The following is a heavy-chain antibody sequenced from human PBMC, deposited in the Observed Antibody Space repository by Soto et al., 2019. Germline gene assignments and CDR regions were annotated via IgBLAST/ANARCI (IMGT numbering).Heavy chain of an antibody. CDR1: GGYLSGYF. V-gene: IGHV4-59*01. D-gene: IGHD6-13*01. CDR2: ISYSGST. J-gene: IGHJ4*02. Sequence: PSETLSLTCTASGGYLSGYFWSWIRQPPGKGLEWIGYISYSGSTNYNPSLKSRVTISLDASKNQFSLRLGSVTAADTAVYYCARVAYGSSWNPFDYWGQGTLVTVSS. CDR3: ARVAYGSSWNPFDY.